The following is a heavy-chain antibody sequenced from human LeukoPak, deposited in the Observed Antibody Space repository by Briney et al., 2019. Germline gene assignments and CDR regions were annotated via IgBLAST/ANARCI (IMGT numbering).Heavy chain of an antibody. D-gene: IGHD3-3*01. Sequence: GVSLRLSCAVSGFTFSDYYMEWVRQAPGKGLEWVGRIRNKANSYTTEYAASVKGRFTISRDDSKNSLYLQMNSLKAEDTAVYYCARGVLWSGYFYFDYWGQGTLVTVSS. CDR2: IRNKANSYTT. CDR3: ARGVLWSGYFYFDY. V-gene: IGHV3-72*01. CDR1: GFTFSDYY. J-gene: IGHJ4*02.